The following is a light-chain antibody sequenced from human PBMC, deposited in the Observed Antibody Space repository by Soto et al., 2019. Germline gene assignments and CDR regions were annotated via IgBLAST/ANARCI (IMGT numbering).Light chain of an antibody. CDR3: SSYTTTSTYV. V-gene: IGLV2-14*01. CDR1: SSDVGAYDY. Sequence: QFVLTQPASVSGSRGQSITISWTGTSSDVGAYDYVSWYQQHPGKAPQFMIYEVTNRPSGVSHRFSGSKSGNTASLTISGLQAGDEADYYCSSYTTTSTYVFGTGTKVTVL. CDR2: EVT. J-gene: IGLJ1*01.